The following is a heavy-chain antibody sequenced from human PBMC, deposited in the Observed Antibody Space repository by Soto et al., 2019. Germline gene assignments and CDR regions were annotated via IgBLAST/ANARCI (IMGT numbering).Heavy chain of an antibody. CDR3: ARGGNSAGVYYYYGMDV. CDR1: GFTFSSYA. Sequence: QVQLVESGGGVVQPGRSLRLSCAASGFTFSSYAMHWVRQAPGKGLEWVAVISYDGSNKYYADSVKGRFTISRDNSKNTLYLQMNSLRAEDTAVYYCARGGNSAGVYYYYGMDVW. V-gene: IGHV3-30-3*01. J-gene: IGHJ6*01. D-gene: IGHD2-21*02. CDR2: ISYDGSNK.